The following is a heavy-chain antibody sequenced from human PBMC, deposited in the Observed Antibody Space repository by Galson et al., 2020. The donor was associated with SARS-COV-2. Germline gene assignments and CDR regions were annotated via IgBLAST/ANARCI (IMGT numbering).Heavy chain of an antibody. CDR3: ARRAVAQEGGSYYYYYYMDV. CDR2: ISGSGGRT. J-gene: IGHJ6*03. D-gene: IGHD6-19*01. CDR1: GFTFSSYA. Sequence: GESLKISCAASGFTFSSYAMSWARQAPGKGLEWVSAISGSGGRTYYADSVKGRFTISRDNSKNTLYLQMNSLRAEDTAVYYCARRAVAQEGGSYYYYYYMDVWGKGTTVTVSS. V-gene: IGHV3-23*01.